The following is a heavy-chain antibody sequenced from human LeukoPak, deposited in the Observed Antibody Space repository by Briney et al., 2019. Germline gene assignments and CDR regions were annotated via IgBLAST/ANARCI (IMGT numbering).Heavy chain of an antibody. V-gene: IGHV3-49*04. CDR1: GFTFGDYA. CDR2: IRSKAYGGTT. CDR3: TRDRGVYSSSRLDY. D-gene: IGHD6-13*01. J-gene: IGHJ4*02. Sequence: GGSLRLSCTASGFTFGDYAMSWVRQAPGKGLEWVGFIRSKAYGGTTEYAASVKGRFTISRDDSKSIAYLQMNSLKTEDTAVYYCTRDRGVYSSSRLDYWGQGTLVTVSS.